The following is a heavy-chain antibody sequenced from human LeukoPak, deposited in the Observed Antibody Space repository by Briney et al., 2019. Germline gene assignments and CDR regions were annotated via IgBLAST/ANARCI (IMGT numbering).Heavy chain of an antibody. J-gene: IGHJ4*02. CDR1: GFTFSSYG. Sequence: GGSLRLSCAASGFTFSSYGMHWVRQAPGKGLEWVAVIWYVGSNKYYADSVKGRFTISRDNSKNTLYLQMNSLRAEDTAVYYCARVDDVGATQRSFDYWGQGTLVTVSS. D-gene: IGHD1-26*01. CDR2: IWYVGSNK. CDR3: ARVDDVGATQRSFDY. V-gene: IGHV3-33*01.